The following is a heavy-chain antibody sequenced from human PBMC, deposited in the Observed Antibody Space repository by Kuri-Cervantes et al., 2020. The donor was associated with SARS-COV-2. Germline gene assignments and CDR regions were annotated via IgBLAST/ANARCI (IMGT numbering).Heavy chain of an antibody. CDR1: GFTFSSYA. CDR3: ARESVDREVVDASDI. J-gene: IGHJ3*02. CDR2: ISYDGSNK. D-gene: IGHD4-23*01. Sequence: GGSLRLSCAACGFTFSSYAMHWVRQAPGEGLEWVAVISYDGSNKYYADSVKGRFTISRDNAKNSLYLQMSSLRAEDTAVYYCARESVDREVVDASDIWGQGTMVTVSS. V-gene: IGHV3-30-3*01.